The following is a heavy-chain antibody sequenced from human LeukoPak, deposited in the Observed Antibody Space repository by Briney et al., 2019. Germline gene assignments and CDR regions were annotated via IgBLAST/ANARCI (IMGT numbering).Heavy chain of an antibody. V-gene: IGHV4-34*01. CDR1: GFTFSNYW. CDR3: ARLPQMLITGTTRFSASVGDWFDP. Sequence: GSLRLSCVASGFTFSNYWMSWVRQPPGKGLEWIGEINHSGSTNYNPSLKSRVTISVDTSKNQFSLKLSSVTAADTAVYYCARLPQMLITGTTRFSASVGDWFDPWGQGTLVPVSS. D-gene: IGHD1-7*01. CDR2: INHSGST. J-gene: IGHJ5*02.